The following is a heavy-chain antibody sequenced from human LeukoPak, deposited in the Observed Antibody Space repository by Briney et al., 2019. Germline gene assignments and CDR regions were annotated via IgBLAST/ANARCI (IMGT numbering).Heavy chain of an antibody. V-gene: IGHV4-4*07. CDR2: IYTSGST. CDR1: GGSISSYY. CDR3: ARDYAAAAGTFDY. Sequence: SETLSLTCTVSGGSISSYYWSRIRQPAGKGLEWIGRIYTSGSTNYNPSLKSRVTMSVGTSKNQFSLKLSSVTAADTAVYYCARDYAAAAGTFDYWGQGTLVTVSS. J-gene: IGHJ4*02. D-gene: IGHD6-13*01.